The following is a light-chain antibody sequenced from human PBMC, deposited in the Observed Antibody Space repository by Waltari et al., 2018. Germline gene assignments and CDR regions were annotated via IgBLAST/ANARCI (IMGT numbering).Light chain of an antibody. CDR3: QAWDSTTRV. V-gene: IGLV3-1*01. CDR1: ELGATY. Sequence: SYEVTQPPSVSVYPRQTASRPCSGDELGATYASWYQQRPGQSPVLVIYKDNKRPSGIPERFSGSSSGNTATLTISGTQAMDEADYYCQAWDSTTRVFGAGTKVTVL. CDR2: KDN. J-gene: IGLJ1*01.